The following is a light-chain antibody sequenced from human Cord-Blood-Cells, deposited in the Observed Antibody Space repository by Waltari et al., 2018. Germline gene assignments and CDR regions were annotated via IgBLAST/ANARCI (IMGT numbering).Light chain of an antibody. V-gene: IGKV2-28*01. CDR1: QSLLHSTGYNY. J-gene: IGKJ2*03. CDR2: LGS. Sequence: DIVMTQSPLSLPVTPGEPASISCRSSQSLLHSTGYNYLDWYLQKPGQSPQLLIYLGSNRAPGVPDRFSGSGSGTDFTLKISRVEAEDVGVYYCMQALQTPRYSFGQGTKLEIK. CDR3: MQALQTPRYS.